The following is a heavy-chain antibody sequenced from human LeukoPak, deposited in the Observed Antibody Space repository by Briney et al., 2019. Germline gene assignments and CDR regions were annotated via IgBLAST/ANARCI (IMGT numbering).Heavy chain of an antibody. J-gene: IGHJ4*02. Sequence: GRSLRLSCAASGFTFGEYAMHWVRQAPGKGLEWVSFITWNGGTFGYADSVKGRFTISRDNAKNSLYLQMNSLRAEDTALYYCAKDIRVGYGVDCWGQGTLVTVSS. V-gene: IGHV3-9*01. CDR3: AKDIRVGYGVDC. CDR2: ITWNGGTF. D-gene: IGHD4-17*01. CDR1: GFTFGEYA.